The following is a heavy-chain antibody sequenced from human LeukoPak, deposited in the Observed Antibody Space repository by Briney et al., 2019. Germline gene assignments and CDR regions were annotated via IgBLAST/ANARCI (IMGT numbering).Heavy chain of an antibody. D-gene: IGHD3-10*01. CDR3: AKDLYGSGSY. CDR2: IRYDGSNK. CDR1: GFSVGTNY. J-gene: IGHJ4*02. V-gene: IGHV3-30*02. Sequence: GGSLRLSCAASGFSVGTNYMTWVRQAPGKGLEWVAFIRYDGSNKYYADSVKGRFTISRDNSKNTLYLQMNSLRAEDTAVYYCAKDLYGSGSYWGQGTLVTVSS.